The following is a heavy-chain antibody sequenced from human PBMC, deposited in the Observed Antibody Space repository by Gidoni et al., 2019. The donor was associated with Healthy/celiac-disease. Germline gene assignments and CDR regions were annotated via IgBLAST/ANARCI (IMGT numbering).Heavy chain of an antibody. CDR1: GGTFSSYA. D-gene: IGHD3-22*01. Sequence: QVQLVQSGAEVKKPGSSVKVSCKASGGTFSSYAISWVRQAPGQGLEWMGGTIPILGTANDAQKFQGRVTITADESTSTAYMELSSLRSEDTAVYDCASLAADYYDDYWGQGTLVTVSS. V-gene: IGHV1-69*01. J-gene: IGHJ4*02. CDR2: TIPILGTA. CDR3: ASLAADYYDDY.